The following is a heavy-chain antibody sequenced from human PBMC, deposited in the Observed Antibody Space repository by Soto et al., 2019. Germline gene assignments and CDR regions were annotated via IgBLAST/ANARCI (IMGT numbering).Heavy chain of an antibody. D-gene: IGHD2-21*01. CDR3: ARHAYCASDTCYYYYGLDV. CDR2: IYPSDAYI. V-gene: IGHV5-51*01. Sequence: GESLKISCKGSGYTFSNSWIGWVRQKPGKGLEWMGIIYPSDAYIRYSPSFQGQVTISADMSTNTAYLQWSSLKASDTAMYFRARHAYCASDTCYYYYGLDVWGQGTTVTVSS. CDR1: GYTFSNSW. J-gene: IGHJ6*02.